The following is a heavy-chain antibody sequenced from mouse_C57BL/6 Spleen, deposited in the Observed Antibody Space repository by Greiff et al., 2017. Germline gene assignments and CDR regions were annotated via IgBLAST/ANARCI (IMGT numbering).Heavy chain of an antibody. Sequence: EVKLVESGGGLVQPGGSMKLSCVASGFTFSNYWMNWVRQSPEKGLEWVAQIRLKSDNYATHYAESVKGRFTISRDDSKSSVYLQMNNLRAEDTGIYYCTVSYDYDWFAYWGQGTLVTVSA. J-gene: IGHJ3*01. D-gene: IGHD2-4*01. CDR1: GFTFSNYW. CDR2: IRLKSDNYAT. CDR3: TVSYDYDWFAY. V-gene: IGHV6-3*01.